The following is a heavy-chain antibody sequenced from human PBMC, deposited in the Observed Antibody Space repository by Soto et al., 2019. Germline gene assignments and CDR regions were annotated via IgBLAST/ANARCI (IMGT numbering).Heavy chain of an antibody. CDR1: GGSISSYY. Sequence: SETLSLTCTVSGGSISSYYWSWIRQPPGKGLEWIGYMYNTGSTIYNPSLKSRVTISVDTSKNQFSLKLNSVTAADAAVYYCARDLWGYCGADCYPLDVWGQGTTVTVSS. D-gene: IGHD2-21*02. J-gene: IGHJ6*02. V-gene: IGHV4-59*01. CDR2: MYNTGST. CDR3: ARDLWGYCGADCYPLDV.